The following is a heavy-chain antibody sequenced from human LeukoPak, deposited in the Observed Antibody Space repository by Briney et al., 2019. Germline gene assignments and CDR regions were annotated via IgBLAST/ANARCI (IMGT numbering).Heavy chain of an antibody. CDR2: ISWNSGSI. V-gene: IGHV3-9*01. CDR3: AKALSYSITAATDY. Sequence: GGSLRLSCAASGFTFDDYAMHWVRQAPGKGLEWVSGISWNSGSIGYADSVKGRFTISRDNAKNSLYLQMNSLRAEDTALYYCAKALSYSITAATDYWGQGTLVTVPS. D-gene: IGHD6-25*01. CDR1: GFTFDDYA. J-gene: IGHJ4*02.